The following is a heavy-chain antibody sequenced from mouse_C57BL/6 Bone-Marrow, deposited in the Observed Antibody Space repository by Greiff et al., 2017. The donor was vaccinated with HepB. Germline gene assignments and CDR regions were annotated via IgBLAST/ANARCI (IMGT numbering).Heavy chain of an antibody. Sequence: QVQLQQPGAELVKPGASVKLSCKASGYTFTSYWMQWVKQRPGQGLEWIGEIDPSDSYTNYNQKFKGKATLTVDTSSSTAYMQLSSLTSEDSAVYDCAIYYDYDRLFAYWGQGTLVTVSA. CDR1: GYTFTSYW. V-gene: IGHV1-50*01. D-gene: IGHD2-4*01. CDR2: IDPSDSYT. CDR3: AIYYDYDRLFAY. J-gene: IGHJ3*01.